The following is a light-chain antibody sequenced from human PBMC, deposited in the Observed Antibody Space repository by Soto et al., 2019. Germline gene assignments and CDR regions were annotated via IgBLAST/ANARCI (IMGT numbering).Light chain of an antibody. CDR3: QQYYSYPLT. Sequence: AIRMTQSPSSFSASTGDRVTITCRASQGISSYLAWYQQKPGKAPKLRIYAASTLQSGVPSRFSGSGSGTDFTLTISCLQSEDFATYYCQQYYSYPLTFGQGTKVDI. V-gene: IGKV1-8*01. J-gene: IGKJ1*01. CDR1: QGISSY. CDR2: AAS.